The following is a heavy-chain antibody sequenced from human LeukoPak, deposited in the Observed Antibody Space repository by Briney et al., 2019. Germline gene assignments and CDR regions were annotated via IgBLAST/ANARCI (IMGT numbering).Heavy chain of an antibody. CDR1: GFTFSSYA. Sequence: GGSLRLSCAASGFTFSSYAMHWVRQAPGKGLEWVAVISYDGSNKYYADSVKGRSTISRDNSKNTLYLQMNSLRAEDTAVYYCARGNSGSYYAYYYYGMDVWGQGTTVTVSS. J-gene: IGHJ6*02. V-gene: IGHV3-30*04. D-gene: IGHD1-26*01. CDR3: ARGNSGSYYAYYYYGMDV. CDR2: ISYDGSNK.